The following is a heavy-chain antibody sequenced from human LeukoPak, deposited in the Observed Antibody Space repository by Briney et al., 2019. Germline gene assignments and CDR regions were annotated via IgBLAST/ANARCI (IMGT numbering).Heavy chain of an antibody. CDR3: ARDTAMALDY. CDR1: GGSISSYY. J-gene: IGHJ4*02. D-gene: IGHD5-18*01. Sequence: SETPSLTCTVSGGSISSYYWSWIRQPPGKGLEWIGYIYYSGSTNYNPSLKSRVTISVDTSKNQFSLKLSSVTAADTAVYYCARDTAMALDYWGQGTLVTVSS. CDR2: IYYSGST. V-gene: IGHV4-59*01.